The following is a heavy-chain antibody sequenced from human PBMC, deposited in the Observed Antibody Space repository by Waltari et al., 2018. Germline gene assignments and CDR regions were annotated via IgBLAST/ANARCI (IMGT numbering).Heavy chain of an antibody. V-gene: IGHV3-23*01. CDR1: GCTFSSSA. Sequence: EVQLLESGGGLVQPGGSVGLSCAASGCTFSSSAMSWVRQAPGKGLEWVAAISGRGSSSYYADSGKGRFSISRDNAKTTLYLQMNSLRAEDTAVYYCAKDLPRTMVQGGSYGYFDYWGQGTLVTVSS. CDR2: ISGRGSSS. J-gene: IGHJ4*02. D-gene: IGHD3-10*01. CDR3: AKDLPRTMVQGGSYGYFDY.